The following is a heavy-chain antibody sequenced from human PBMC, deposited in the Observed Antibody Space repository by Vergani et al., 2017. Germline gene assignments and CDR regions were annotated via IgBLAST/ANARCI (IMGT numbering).Heavy chain of an antibody. CDR3: ARGGDYGVFGDYYYYMDV. Sequence: QVQLQESGPGLVKPSQTLSLTCTVSGGSISSGGYYWSWIRPHPGKGLEWIGYIYYSGSTYYNLSLKSRVTISVDTSKNQLSLKLSSVTAADTAVYYCARGGDYGVFGDYYYYMDVWGKGTTVTVSS. V-gene: IGHV4-31*03. D-gene: IGHD4-17*01. CDR1: GGSISSGGYY. CDR2: IYYSGST. J-gene: IGHJ6*03.